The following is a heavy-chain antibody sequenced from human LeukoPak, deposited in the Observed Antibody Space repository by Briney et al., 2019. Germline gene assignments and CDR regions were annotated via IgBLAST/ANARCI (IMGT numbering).Heavy chain of an antibody. CDR3: AKHSGSYFYFDY. J-gene: IGHJ4*02. CDR1: GFTFSSYA. V-gene: IGHV3-23*01. Sequence: QAGGSXRLSCAASGFTFSSYAMSWVRQAPGKGLEWVSAISGSGGSTYYADSVKGRFTISRDNSKNTLYLQMNSLRAEDTAVYYCAKHSGSYFYFDYWGQGTLVTVSS. CDR2: ISGSGGST. D-gene: IGHD1-26*01.